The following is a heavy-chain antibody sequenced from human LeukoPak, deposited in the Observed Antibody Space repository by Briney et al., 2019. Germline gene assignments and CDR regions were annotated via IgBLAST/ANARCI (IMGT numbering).Heavy chain of an antibody. J-gene: IGHJ4*02. CDR2: ISGSGGST. V-gene: IGHV3-23*01. Sequence: GGSLRLSFAASGFTFSSYAMSWVRQAPGKGLEWVSAISGSGGSTYYADSVKGRFTISRDNSKNTLYLQMNGLRAEDTAVYYCAKDDTDYFDYWGQGTLVTVSS. CDR1: GFTFSSYA. CDR3: AKDDTDYFDY.